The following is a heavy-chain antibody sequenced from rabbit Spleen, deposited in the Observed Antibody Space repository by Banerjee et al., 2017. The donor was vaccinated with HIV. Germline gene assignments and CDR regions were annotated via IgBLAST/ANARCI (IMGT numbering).Heavy chain of an antibody. CDR3: ARGVGSGDGYSYGAYFNL. CDR2: IDAGSSGFT. D-gene: IGHD6-1*01. J-gene: IGHJ4*01. CDR1: GVSFSISSY. V-gene: IGHV1S40*01. Sequence: QSLEESGGDLVKPGASLTLTCTASGVSFSISSYMCWVRQAPGKGLEWIACIDAGSSGFTYFATWAKGRFTISRSTSLNTVTLQLTSLTAADTATYFCARGVGSGDGYSYGAYFNLWGPGTLVTVS.